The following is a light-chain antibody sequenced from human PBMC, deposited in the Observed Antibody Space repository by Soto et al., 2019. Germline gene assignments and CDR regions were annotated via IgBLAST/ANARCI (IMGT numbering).Light chain of an antibody. Sequence: QSALTQPASVSGSPGQSITISCTGTSSDVGRYNYVSWYQQHPGKAPKLIIYDVSNRPSGVSNRFSGSKSGNTASLTISGLQAEDEADYYYSSYTSSSTFSVFGTGTKLTVL. V-gene: IGLV2-14*01. CDR2: DVS. CDR1: SSDVGRYNY. J-gene: IGLJ1*01. CDR3: SSYTSSSTFSV.